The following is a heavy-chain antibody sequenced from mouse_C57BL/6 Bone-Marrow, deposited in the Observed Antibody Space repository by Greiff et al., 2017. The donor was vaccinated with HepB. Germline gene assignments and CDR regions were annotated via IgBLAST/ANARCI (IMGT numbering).Heavy chain of an antibody. CDR1: GYTFTSYW. CDR2: IDPSDSYT. D-gene: IGHD1-1*01. CDR3: ARVYDSSLFDY. Sequence: VQLQQPGAELVMPGASVKLSCKASGYTFTSYWMHWVKQRPGQGLEWIGEIDPSDSYTNYNQKFKGKSTLTVDKSSSTAYMQLSSLTSEDSAVYYCARVYDSSLFDYWGQGTTLTVSS. J-gene: IGHJ2*01. V-gene: IGHV1-69*01.